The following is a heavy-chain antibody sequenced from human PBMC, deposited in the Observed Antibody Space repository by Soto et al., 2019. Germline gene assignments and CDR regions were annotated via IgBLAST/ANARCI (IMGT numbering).Heavy chain of an antibody. D-gene: IGHD7-27*01. CDR3: ARDWGGFDY. CDR2: VSAYNGNT. Sequence: QVQLVQSGAEVKKPGASVKVSCKSSGYTFTSYDITWVRQAPGQGLEWMGWVSAYNGNTNYAQKFQGRVSMTKDTSTSTVYMDLGSLRSDDTAMYYCARDWGGFDYWGQGTLVTISS. V-gene: IGHV1-18*01. CDR1: GYTFTSYD. J-gene: IGHJ4*02.